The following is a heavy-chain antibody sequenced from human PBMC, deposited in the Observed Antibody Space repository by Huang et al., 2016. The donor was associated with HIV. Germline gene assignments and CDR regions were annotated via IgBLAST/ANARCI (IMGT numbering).Heavy chain of an antibody. CDR3: ARRFSSSSGYFDY. CDR2: IFPDDSDT. Sequence: VQLVQSGAEVKKPGASLKISCKGSGYSFSSYWVAWVRPMPGKGLEWMGSIFPDDSDTTYNPSFEGHVTISADKSIGTAYLQWSSLKASDTAMYYCARRFSSSSGYFDYWGQGSLVTVSS. V-gene: IGHV5-51*01. CDR1: GYSFSSYW. J-gene: IGHJ4*02. D-gene: IGHD6-6*01.